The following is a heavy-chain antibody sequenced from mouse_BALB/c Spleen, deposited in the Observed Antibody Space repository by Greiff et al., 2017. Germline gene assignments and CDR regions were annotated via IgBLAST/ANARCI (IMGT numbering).Heavy chain of an antibody. J-gene: IGHJ4*01. V-gene: IGHV5-6-4*01. D-gene: IGHD1-1*01. CDR3: TRDRGDYYGSSSWDY. Sequence: EVKLVESGGGLVKPGGSLKLSCAASGFTFSSYTMSWVRQTPEKRLEWVATISSGGSYTYYPDSVKGRFTISRDNAKNTLYLQMSSLKSEDTAMYYCTRDRGDYYGSSSWDYWGQGTSVTVSS. CDR2: ISSGGSYT. CDR1: GFTFSSYT.